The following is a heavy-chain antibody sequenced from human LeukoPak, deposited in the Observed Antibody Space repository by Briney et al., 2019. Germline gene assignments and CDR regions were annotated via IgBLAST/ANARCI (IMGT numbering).Heavy chain of an antibody. J-gene: IGHJ4*02. Sequence: ASVKVSCKASGYTFTDYYMHWVRHAPGQGLEWMVWINPNSGGTKYAQKFQGRVTMTRDTSVSTAYMDLSSLRSDDTAVYYCARGSVVITVPDPYGYWGQGTLLTVSS. D-gene: IGHD6-19*01. CDR2: INPNSGGT. CDR1: GYTFTDYY. CDR3: ARGSVVITVPDPYGY. V-gene: IGHV1-2*02.